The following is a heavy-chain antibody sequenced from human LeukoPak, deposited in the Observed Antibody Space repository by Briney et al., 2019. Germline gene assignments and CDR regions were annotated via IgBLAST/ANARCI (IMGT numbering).Heavy chain of an antibody. Sequence: GRSLRLSCAASGFTFDDYAMHWGRQAPGKGLEWVSGISWNGGSIGYADSVKGRFTISRDNAKNSLYLQMNSLRAEDTALYYCAKDGRRYSSSWYSTYLDYWGQGTLVTVSS. CDR2: ISWNGGSI. D-gene: IGHD6-13*01. V-gene: IGHV3-9*01. CDR1: GFTFDDYA. CDR3: AKDGRRYSSSWYSTYLDY. J-gene: IGHJ4*02.